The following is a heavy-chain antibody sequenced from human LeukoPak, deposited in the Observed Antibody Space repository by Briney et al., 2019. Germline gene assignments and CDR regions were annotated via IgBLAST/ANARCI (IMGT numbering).Heavy chain of an antibody. J-gene: IGHJ3*02. Sequence: SETLSLTCAVSGGSISSGGYSWSWIRQPPGKGLEWIGYIYHSGSTYFNPSLKSRVTISVDTSKNQFSLKLSSVTAADTAVYYCARHGRLGDHDAFDIWGQGTMVTVSS. D-gene: IGHD3-16*01. CDR1: GGSISSGGYS. CDR2: IYHSGST. V-gene: IGHV4-30-2*03. CDR3: ARHGRLGDHDAFDI.